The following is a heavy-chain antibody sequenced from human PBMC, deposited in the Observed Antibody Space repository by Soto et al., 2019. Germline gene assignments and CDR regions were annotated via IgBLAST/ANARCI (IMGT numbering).Heavy chain of an antibody. D-gene: IGHD4-17*01. V-gene: IGHV3-30-3*01. Sequence: SCKASGGTFSSYAMHWVRQAPGKGLEWVAVISYDGSNKYYADSVKGRFTISRDNSKNTLYLQMNSLRAEDTAVYYCARDMATVTTSDAFDIWGQGTMVTVSS. CDR2: ISYDGSNK. CDR1: GGTFSSYA. J-gene: IGHJ3*02. CDR3: ARDMATVTTSDAFDI.